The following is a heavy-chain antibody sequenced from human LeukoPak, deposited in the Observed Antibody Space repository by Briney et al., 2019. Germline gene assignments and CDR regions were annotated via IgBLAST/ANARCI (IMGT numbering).Heavy chain of an antibody. CDR3: ARNGRGGQFDY. CDR2: MNPNNGNT. D-gene: IGHD3-16*01. Sequence: GASVKVSCKASGYTFTSYDINWVRQATGQGLEWMGWMNPNNGNTDYAQKFQGRVTLTRNTSISTAYMELSSLRSEDTAMYYCARNGRGGQFDYWGQGTLVTVSS. V-gene: IGHV1-8*01. J-gene: IGHJ4*02. CDR1: GYTFTSYD.